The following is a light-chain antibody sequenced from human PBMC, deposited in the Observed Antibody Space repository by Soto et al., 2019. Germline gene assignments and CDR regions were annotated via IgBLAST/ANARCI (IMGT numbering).Light chain of an antibody. Sequence: DIQMTQSPSSLSASVGDRVTISCQASQAISKYLNWYQQHPGKAPRLLIYDASTLDAGVPSRFSGSGSGTDFTFTIDSLQPEDIATYFCQQFDTLPPAFGQGTKLEIK. CDR2: DAS. CDR1: QAISKY. J-gene: IGKJ2*01. CDR3: QQFDTLPPA. V-gene: IGKV1-33*01.